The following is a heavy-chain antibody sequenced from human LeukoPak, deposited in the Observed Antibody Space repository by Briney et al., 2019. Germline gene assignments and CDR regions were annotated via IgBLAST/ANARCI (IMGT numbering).Heavy chain of an antibody. CDR2: IYYSGST. CDR1: GGSISSSSYY. CDR3: ARDDPDSYYGMDV. J-gene: IGHJ6*02. D-gene: IGHD2-21*02. V-gene: IGHV4-39*07. Sequence: SETLSLTCTVSGGSISSSSYYWGWIRQPPGKGLEWVGSIYYSGSTYYNPSLKSRVTISVDTSKNQFSLKLSSVTAADTAVYYCARDDPDSYYGMDVWGQGTTVTVSS.